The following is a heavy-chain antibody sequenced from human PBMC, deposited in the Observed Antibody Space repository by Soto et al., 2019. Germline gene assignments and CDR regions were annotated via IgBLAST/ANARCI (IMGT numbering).Heavy chain of an antibody. Sequence: ASVKVSCKASGHTFTSYGITWVRQAPGHGLEWMGWISAYNANTNYAQKLQGRVNMTTDTFTSTVYMELRSLRSDDTAVYYCASPRGYSYGLGYWGQGTLVTVSS. CDR2: ISAYNANT. V-gene: IGHV1-18*01. J-gene: IGHJ4*02. CDR1: GHTFTSYG. D-gene: IGHD5-18*01. CDR3: ASPRGYSYGLGY.